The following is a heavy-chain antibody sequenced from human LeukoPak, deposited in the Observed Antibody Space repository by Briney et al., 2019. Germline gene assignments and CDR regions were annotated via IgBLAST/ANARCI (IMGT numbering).Heavy chain of an antibody. D-gene: IGHD3-3*01. CDR1: GFTFSSYA. CDR2: ISYDGSNK. V-gene: IGHV3-30-3*01. J-gene: IGHJ6*02. CDR3: ARIDDFYGMDV. Sequence: GSLRLSCAASGFTFSSYAMHWVRQAPGKGLEWVAVISYDGSNKYYADSVKGRFTISRDNSKNTLYLQMNSLRAEDTAVYYRARIDDFYGMDVWGQGTTVTVSS.